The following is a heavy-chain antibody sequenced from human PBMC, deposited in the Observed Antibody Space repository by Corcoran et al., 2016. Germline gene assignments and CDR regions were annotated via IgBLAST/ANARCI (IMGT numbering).Heavy chain of an antibody. CDR1: GGTFSSYA. J-gene: IGHJ6*02. Sequence: QVQLVQSGAEVKKPGSSVKVSCKASGGTFSSYAISWVRQAPGQGLEWMGGIIPIFGTANYAQKFQGRVTITADKSTSTAYMELSSLRSEDTAVYYCAVVPAAIPPRYYYYYGMDVWGQGTTVTVSS. D-gene: IGHD2-2*02. CDR3: AVVPAAIPPRYYYYYGMDV. V-gene: IGHV1-69*06. CDR2: IIPIFGTA.